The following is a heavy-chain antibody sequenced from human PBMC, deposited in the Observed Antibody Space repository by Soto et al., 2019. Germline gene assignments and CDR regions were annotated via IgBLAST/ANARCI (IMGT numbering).Heavy chain of an antibody. V-gene: IGHV1-3*01. Sequence: ASVKVSCKTSGYTFTNYGVNWVRQAPGQGLEWMGWISGGNGNTYYSENFQGRVTFTRDTTASTVYMQLSSLPSEDTAVYYCARDDSGFSGSHYIDYFNYWGQGALVTVSS. D-gene: IGHD1-26*01. CDR3: ARDDSGFSGSHYIDYFNY. CDR1: GYTFTNYG. CDR2: ISGGNGNT. J-gene: IGHJ4*02.